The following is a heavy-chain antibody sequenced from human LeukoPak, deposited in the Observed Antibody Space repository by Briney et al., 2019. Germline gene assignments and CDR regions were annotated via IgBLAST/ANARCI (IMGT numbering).Heavy chain of an antibody. CDR1: GYTFTGYY. CDR2: INPNSGGT. J-gene: IGHJ4*02. Sequence: ASVKVSCKASGYTFTGYYMHWVRQAPGQGLEWMGWINPNSGGTNYAQKFQGRVTMTRDTSISTAYMELSRLRSDDTAVYYCARYSSSWLRHAPDFDYWGQGTLVTVSS. CDR3: ARYSSSWLRHAPDFDY. D-gene: IGHD6-13*01. V-gene: IGHV1-2*02.